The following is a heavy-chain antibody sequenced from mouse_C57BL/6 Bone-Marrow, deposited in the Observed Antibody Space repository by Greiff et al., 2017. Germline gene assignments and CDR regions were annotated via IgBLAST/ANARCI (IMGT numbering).Heavy chain of an antibody. V-gene: IGHV5-4*03. D-gene: IGHD1-1*01. CDR1: GFTFSSYA. CDR2: ISDGGSYT. J-gene: IGHJ4*01. CDR3: ASGSATVV. Sequence: EVMLVESGGGLVKPGGSLKLSCAASGFTFSSYAMSWVRQTPEKRLEWVATISDGGSYTYYPDNVKGRFTISRDNAKNNLYLQMSHLKSEDTAMYYCASGSATVVGVQGTSVTVSS.